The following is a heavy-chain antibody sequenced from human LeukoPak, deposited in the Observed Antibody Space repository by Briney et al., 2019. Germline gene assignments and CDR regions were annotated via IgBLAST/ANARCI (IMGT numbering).Heavy chain of an antibody. CDR2: ITRDGSLT. CDR1: GFTVSTSY. D-gene: IGHD3-22*01. J-gene: IGHJ4*02. Sequence: GGSLRLSCAASGFTVSTSYMHWVRQASGKGLVWVSRITRDGSLTNYADSVKGRFTISRDNAKNSLYLQMNSLRAEDTAVYYCARDYYDSSGYPDYWGQGTLVTVSS. CDR3: ARDYYDSSGYPDY. V-gene: IGHV3-74*01.